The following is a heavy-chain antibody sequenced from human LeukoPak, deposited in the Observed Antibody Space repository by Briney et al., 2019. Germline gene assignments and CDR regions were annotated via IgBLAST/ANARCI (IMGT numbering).Heavy chain of an antibody. CDR2: IYYSGST. Sequence: PSETLSLTCTVSGGSISSSSYYWGWIRQPPGKGLEWIGSIYYSGSTYYNPSLKSRVTMAVDTSKNQFSLKLSSVTAADTAVYYCARDVYDSSGYYYVDWFDPWGQGTLVTVSS. CDR1: GGSISSSSYY. CDR3: ARDVYDSSGYYYVDWFDP. D-gene: IGHD3-22*01. V-gene: IGHV4-39*02. J-gene: IGHJ5*02.